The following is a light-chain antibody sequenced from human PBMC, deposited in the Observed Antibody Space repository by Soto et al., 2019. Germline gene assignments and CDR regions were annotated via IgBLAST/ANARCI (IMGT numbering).Light chain of an antibody. V-gene: IGKV1-39*01. CDR2: AAS. J-gene: IGKJ1*01. CDR1: QSISSY. Sequence: DMQMAQSPCSLSASVGDRVTITCRASQSISSYLNWYQQKPGKAPKLLIYAASSLQSGVPSRFSGSGSGTDFTLTISSLQPEDFATYYCQQSYSTPPTFGQGTKVDI. CDR3: QQSYSTPPT.